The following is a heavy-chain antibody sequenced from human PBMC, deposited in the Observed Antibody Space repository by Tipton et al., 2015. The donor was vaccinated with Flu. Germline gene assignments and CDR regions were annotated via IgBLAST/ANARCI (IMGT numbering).Heavy chain of an antibody. CDR3: ARAIAAAGSY. V-gene: IGHV3-7*04. CDR1: GFTLGSYW. CDR2: INQDGSSK. J-gene: IGHJ4*02. Sequence: SLRLSCAVSGFTLGSYWMTWVRQAPGKGLEWVANINQDGSSKYYVDSVKGRFTISRDNARNSLYPQMNSLRAEDTAVYYCARAIAAAGSYWGQGTLVTVSS. D-gene: IGHD6-13*01.